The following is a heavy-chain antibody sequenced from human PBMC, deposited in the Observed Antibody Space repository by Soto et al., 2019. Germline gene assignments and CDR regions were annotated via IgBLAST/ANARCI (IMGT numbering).Heavy chain of an antibody. V-gene: IGHV4-59*01. Sequence: PSETLSLTCSVSGGSISTYYWTWIRQPPGKRLEWIGYVYYSGSADYNPSLESRVTISVDTSRNQFSLRLTSVTAADTAVYYCAREFTTIRGERYYGMDVWGQGTTVTVSS. CDR2: VYYSGSA. J-gene: IGHJ6*02. CDR1: GGSISTYY. D-gene: IGHD3-10*01. CDR3: AREFTTIRGERYYGMDV.